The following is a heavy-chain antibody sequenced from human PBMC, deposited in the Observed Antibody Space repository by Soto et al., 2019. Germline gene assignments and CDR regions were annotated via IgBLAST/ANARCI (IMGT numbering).Heavy chain of an antibody. V-gene: IGHV4-30-4*01. Sequence: SETLSLTCTVSGGSISSGNYYWSWIRQPPGKGLEWIGSISYSGSTYYSTSLKSRVTISVDTSKSQFSLNLSFVTAADTAVYYCARIPSPWDQGTLVTV. J-gene: IGHJ5*02. CDR3: ARIPSP. CDR2: ISYSGST. CDR1: GGSISSGNYY. D-gene: IGHD2-21*01.